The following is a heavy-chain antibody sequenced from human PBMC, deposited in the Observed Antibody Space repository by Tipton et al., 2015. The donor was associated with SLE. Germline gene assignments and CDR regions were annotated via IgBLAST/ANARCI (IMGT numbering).Heavy chain of an antibody. D-gene: IGHD1-26*01. J-gene: IGHJ6*03. CDR2: IYYSGST. CDR1: GGSISSGGYY. Sequence: TLSLTCTVSGGSISSGGYYWSWIRQHPGKGLEWIGYIYYSGSTYYNPSLKSRVTISVDTSKNQFSLKLSSVTAADTAVYYCARDRRVAPYYYSYHLDVWGKVTTVTVSS. V-gene: IGHV4-31*03. CDR3: ARDRRVAPYYYSYHLDV.